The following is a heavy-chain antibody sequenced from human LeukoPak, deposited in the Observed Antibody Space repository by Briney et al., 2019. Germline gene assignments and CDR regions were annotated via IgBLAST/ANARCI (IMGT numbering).Heavy chain of an antibody. V-gene: IGHV3-30*18. J-gene: IGHJ4*02. CDR1: GFTFSSYG. CDR3: AKDVTAAKPTRFDY. D-gene: IGHD6-13*01. Sequence: GRSLRLSCAASGFTFSSYGMHWVRQAPGKGLEWVAVISYDGSNKYYADSVKGRFTISRDNSKNTLYLQMNSLRAEDTAVYYCAKDVTAAKPTRFDYWGQGTLVTVSS. CDR2: ISYDGSNK.